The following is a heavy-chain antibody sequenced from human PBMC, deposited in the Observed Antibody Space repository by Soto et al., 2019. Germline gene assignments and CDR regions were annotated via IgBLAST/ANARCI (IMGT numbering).Heavy chain of an antibody. V-gene: IGHV4-59*06. J-gene: IGHJ5*02. Sequence: SETLSLTCSVSGGSINNYYWSWIRQHPGKGLEWIGYIYNSGTTYYNPSLKSRVTISVDTSKNQFSLKLTSVTAADTAVYYCARDPAPWGQGTLVTVSS. CDR2: IYNSGTT. CDR3: ARDPAP. CDR1: GGSINNYY.